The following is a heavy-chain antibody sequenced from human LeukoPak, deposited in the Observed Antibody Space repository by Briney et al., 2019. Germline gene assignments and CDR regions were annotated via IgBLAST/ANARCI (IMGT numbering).Heavy chain of an antibody. D-gene: IGHD2-2*01. V-gene: IGHV3-23*01. CDR3: AKYECPSLVVVPAAFDY. Sequence: PGGSLRLPCAASGFTFSSCAMSWVRQAPGKGLEWVPAISGSGGSTYYADSLKGRFTISRDNSKTTLYLQMNSLRAEDTAVYYCAKYECPSLVVVPAAFDYWGQGTLVTVSS. CDR2: ISGSGGST. CDR1: GFTFSSCA. J-gene: IGHJ4*02.